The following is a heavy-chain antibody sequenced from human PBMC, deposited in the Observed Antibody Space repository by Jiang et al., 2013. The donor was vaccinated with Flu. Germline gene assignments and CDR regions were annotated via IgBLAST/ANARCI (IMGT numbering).Heavy chain of an antibody. D-gene: IGHD6-13*01. J-gene: IGHJ4*02. Sequence: SRVTISVDTSKNQFSLKLSSVTAADTAVYYCARRVPRRIAAAGERGGYDYWGQGTLVTVSS. CDR3: ARRVPRRIAAAGERGGYDY. V-gene: IGHV4-34*01.